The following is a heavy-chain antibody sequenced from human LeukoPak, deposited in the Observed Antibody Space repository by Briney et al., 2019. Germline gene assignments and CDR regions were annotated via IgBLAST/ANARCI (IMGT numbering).Heavy chain of an antibody. CDR3: ASRPADSTWYGVFDY. CDR1: GSSINSHY. CDR2: VFNGGST. Sequence: SETLSLTCSVSGSSINSHYWSWIRQSPGKGLEWIGYVFNGGSTNYNPSLKSRVTMSLDTSRDQFSLRLSSVTAADTAIYYCASRPADSTWYGVFDYWSQGTLVSVSS. V-gene: IGHV4-59*11. J-gene: IGHJ4*02. D-gene: IGHD6-13*01.